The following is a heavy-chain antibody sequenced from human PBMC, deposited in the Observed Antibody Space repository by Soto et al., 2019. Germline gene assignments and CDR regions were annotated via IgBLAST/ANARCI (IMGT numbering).Heavy chain of an antibody. J-gene: IGHJ4*02. D-gene: IGHD6-19*01. CDR2: IYYSGST. CDR1: GGSISSGGYY. CDR3: ARVSGVGVAGPHHFDY. Sequence: SETLSLTCTVSGGSISSGGYYWSWIRQHPGKGLEWIGYIYYSGSTYYNPSLKSRVTISVDTSKNQFSLKLSSVTAADTAVYYCARVSGVGVAGPHHFDYWGQGTLVTVSS. V-gene: IGHV4-31*03.